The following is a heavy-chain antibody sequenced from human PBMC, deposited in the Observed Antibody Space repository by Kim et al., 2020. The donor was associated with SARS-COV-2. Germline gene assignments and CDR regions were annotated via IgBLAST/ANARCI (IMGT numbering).Heavy chain of an antibody. CDR2: ISSNSGHT. D-gene: IGHD3-22*01. CDR1: GYSFSNYG. V-gene: IGHV1-18*01. J-gene: IGHJ4*01. Sequence: ASVKVSCKASGYSFSNYGLVWARQAPGQGLEWMGWISSNSGHTKYAQNVQGRVTLTTDTSTNTGYMELSSLSSDDTAVYYCAPYYDSNSYRGQWDWGQGTPVTVSS. CDR3: APYYDSNSYRGQWD.